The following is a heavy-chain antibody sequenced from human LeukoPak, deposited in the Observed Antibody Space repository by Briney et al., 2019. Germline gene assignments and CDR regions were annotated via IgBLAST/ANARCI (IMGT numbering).Heavy chain of an antibody. Sequence: ASVKVSCKASGCSFSNYNLNWVRQAPGQGLEWLGWISPYNGNTNYGQTFQGRVTMTSDTSTSTAYMELRSLRSDDTGMYYCASPYSGYEAAFDYWGQGTLVTVSA. CDR2: ISPYNGNT. CDR3: ASPYSGYEAAFDY. J-gene: IGHJ4*02. CDR1: GCSFSNYN. V-gene: IGHV1-18*01. D-gene: IGHD5-12*01.